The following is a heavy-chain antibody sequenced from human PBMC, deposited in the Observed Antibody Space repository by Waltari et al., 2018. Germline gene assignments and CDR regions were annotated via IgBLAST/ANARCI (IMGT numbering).Heavy chain of an antibody. CDR3: ARDGTATGGKEYFQH. D-gene: IGHD6-13*01. V-gene: IGHV3-48*01. CDR1: GFIFSSYS. Sequence: EVQLVESGGGLVQPGRSLRLSCAASGFIFSSYSMSWVRQVPGKGVELGSDSSATSETISYADSVKGRVTISRDNAKNSLYLQMHGLSAEDTATYFCARDGTATGGKEYFQHWGQGTLVTVSS. J-gene: IGHJ1*01. CDR2: SSATSETI.